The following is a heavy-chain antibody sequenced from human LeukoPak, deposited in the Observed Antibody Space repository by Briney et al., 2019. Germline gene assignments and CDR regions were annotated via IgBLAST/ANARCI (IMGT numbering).Heavy chain of an antibody. CDR2: INPNSGGT. Sequence: ASVKVSCKASGYTFTVYYMHWVRQAPGQGLEWMGWINPNSGGTNYAQKFQGRVTMTRDTSISTAYMELSRLRSDDMAVYYCARDYYDSSGYYYTHYLDYWGQGTLVTVSS. J-gene: IGHJ4*02. D-gene: IGHD3-22*01. CDR1: GYTFTVYY. V-gene: IGHV1-2*02. CDR3: ARDYYDSSGYYYTHYLDY.